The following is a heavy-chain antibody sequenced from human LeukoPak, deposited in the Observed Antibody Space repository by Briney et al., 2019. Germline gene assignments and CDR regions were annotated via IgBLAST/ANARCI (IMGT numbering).Heavy chain of an antibody. D-gene: IGHD3-9*01. CDR2: ISGSGGST. Sequence: PSETLSLTCTVSGGSISSYYWSWVRQAPGKGLEWVSAISGSGGSTYYADSVKGRFTISRDNSKNTLYLQMNSLRAEDTAVYYCASRSLGLTGRPIDPWGQGTLVTVSS. J-gene: IGHJ5*02. CDR3: ASRSLGLTGRPIDP. CDR1: GGSISSYY. V-gene: IGHV3-23*01.